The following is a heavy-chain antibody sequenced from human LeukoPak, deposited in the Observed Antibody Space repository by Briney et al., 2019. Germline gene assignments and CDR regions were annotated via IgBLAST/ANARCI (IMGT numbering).Heavy chain of an antibody. Sequence: NPSQTLSLTCTVSGGSISSGGYYWSWIRQPPGKGLEWIGSIYYSGSTYYNPSLKSRVTISVDTSKNQFSLKLSSVTAADTAVYYCAREAHVKNRVGATYNWFDPWGQGTLVTVSS. J-gene: IGHJ5*02. CDR3: AREAHVKNRVGATYNWFDP. D-gene: IGHD1-26*01. V-gene: IGHV4-39*07. CDR1: GGSISSGGYY. CDR2: IYYSGST.